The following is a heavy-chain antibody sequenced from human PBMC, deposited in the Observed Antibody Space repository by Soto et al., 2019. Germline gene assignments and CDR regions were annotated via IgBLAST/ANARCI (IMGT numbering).Heavy chain of an antibody. D-gene: IGHD6-19*01. J-gene: IGHJ4*02. CDR1: GGSISSYY. V-gene: IGHV4-59*01. CDR3: ARVGSGWTLDFDY. CDR2: IYYSGST. Sequence: PSETLSLTCTVSGGSISSYYWSWIRQPPGKGLEWIGYIYYSGSTNYNPSLKSRVTISVDTSKNQFSLKLSSVTAADTAVYYCARVGSGWTLDFDYWGQGTLVTVSS.